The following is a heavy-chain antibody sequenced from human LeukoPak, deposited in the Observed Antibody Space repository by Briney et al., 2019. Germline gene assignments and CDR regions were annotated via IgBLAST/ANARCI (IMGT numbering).Heavy chain of an antibody. V-gene: IGHV3-33*01. CDR1: GFTFSRYG. CDR2: IWYDGSNK. J-gene: IGHJ4*02. CDR3: ARERSYGYSSSWYYGY. D-gene: IGHD6-13*01. Sequence: AGGSLRLSCVASGFTFSRYGMHWVRQAPGKGLEWVAVIWYDGSNKYYADSVKGRFTISRDNSKNTLYLQMNSLRAEDTAVYYCARERSYGYSSSWYYGYWGQGTLVTVSS.